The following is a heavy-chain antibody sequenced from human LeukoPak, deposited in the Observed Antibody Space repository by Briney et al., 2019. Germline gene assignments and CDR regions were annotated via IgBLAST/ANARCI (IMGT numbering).Heavy chain of an antibody. CDR3: ARDSLHYDSSGYYYGAFDI. CDR1: GFTFSSYS. V-gene: IGHV3-21*01. CDR2: ISSSSSYI. Sequence: PGGSLRLSCAASGFTFSSYSMNCVRQAPGKGLEWVSSISSSSSYIYYADSVKGRFTISRDNAKNSLYLQMNSLRAEDTAVYYCARDSLHYDSSGYYYGAFDIWGQGTMVTVSS. J-gene: IGHJ3*02. D-gene: IGHD3-22*01.